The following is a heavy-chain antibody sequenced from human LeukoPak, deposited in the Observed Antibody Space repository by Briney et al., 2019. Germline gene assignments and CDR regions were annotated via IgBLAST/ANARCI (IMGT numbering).Heavy chain of an antibody. Sequence: PSETLSLTCTVSGGSISSSSYYWGWIRQPPGKGLEWIGSIYYSGSTYYNPSLKSRVTISVDTSKNQLSLKLSSVTAADTAVYYCARSSSFSGTYSAFYFDNWGQGALVTVSS. CDR2: IYYSGST. CDR1: GGSISSSSYY. CDR3: ARSSSFSGTYSAFYFDN. D-gene: IGHD1-26*01. J-gene: IGHJ4*02. V-gene: IGHV4-39*01.